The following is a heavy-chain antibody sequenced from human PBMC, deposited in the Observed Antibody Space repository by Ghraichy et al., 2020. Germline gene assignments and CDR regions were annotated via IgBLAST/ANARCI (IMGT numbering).Heavy chain of an antibody. CDR1: GFTFSSYG. J-gene: IGHJ4*02. Sequence: GGSLRLSCAASGFTFSSYGMHWVRQAPGKGLEWVAVISYDGSNKYYADSVKGRFTISRDNSKNTLYLQMNSLRAEDTAVYYCAKGLGYCSGGSCPDFDYWGQGTLVTVSS. V-gene: IGHV3-30*18. D-gene: IGHD2-15*01. CDR3: AKGLGYCSGGSCPDFDY. CDR2: ISYDGSNK.